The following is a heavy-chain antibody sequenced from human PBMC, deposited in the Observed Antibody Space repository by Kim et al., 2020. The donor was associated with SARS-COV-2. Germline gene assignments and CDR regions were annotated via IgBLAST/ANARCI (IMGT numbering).Heavy chain of an antibody. CDR3: AKGEYYDILTGYSNDY. J-gene: IGHJ4*02. D-gene: IGHD3-9*01. Sequence: VKGRFTISRDNSKNTLYLQMNSLRAEDTAVYYCAKGEYYDILTGYSNDYWGQGTLVTVSS. V-gene: IGHV3-23*01.